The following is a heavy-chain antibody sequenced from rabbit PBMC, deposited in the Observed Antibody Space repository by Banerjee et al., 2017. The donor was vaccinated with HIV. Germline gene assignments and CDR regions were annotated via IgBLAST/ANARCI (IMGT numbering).Heavy chain of an antibody. V-gene: IGHV1S40*01. J-gene: IGHJ4*01. CDR1: GFSFSSSDW. CDR3: ARDHGYDDYGDFNL. D-gene: IGHD2-1*01. Sequence: QSLEESRGDLVKPGASLTLTCTASGFSFSSSDWICWVRQAPGKGLEWIACIDIGGSGSTHYASWAKGRLTISKASSTTVTLQMTSLTVADTATYFCARDHGYDDYGDFNLWGQGTLVTVS. CDR2: IDIGGSGST.